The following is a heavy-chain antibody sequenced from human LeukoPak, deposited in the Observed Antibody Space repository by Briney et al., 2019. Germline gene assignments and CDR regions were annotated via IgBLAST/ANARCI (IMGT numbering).Heavy chain of an antibody. J-gene: IGHJ4*02. V-gene: IGHV3-21*01. CDR1: AFTFSTYS. D-gene: IGHD3-16*01. CDR2: ISSDTSYM. Sequence: GGSLRLSCAASAFTFSTYSMNWVRQAPGKGLEWVSSISSDTSYMYYAESVRGRFTISRDNAKSSLHLQMNSLRDEDTAVYYCGKDWGGDFDYWGQGTLVTVSS. CDR3: GKDWGGDFDY.